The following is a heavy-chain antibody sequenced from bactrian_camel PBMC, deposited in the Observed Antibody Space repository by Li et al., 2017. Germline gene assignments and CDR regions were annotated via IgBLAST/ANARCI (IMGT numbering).Heavy chain of an antibody. CDR1: GLNFRYYC. V-gene: IGHV3S53*01. J-gene: IGHJ6*01. CDR2: IDSVGST. CDR3: AADPSYCVGYYEDLFGY. D-gene: IGHD3*01. Sequence: HVQLVESGGGSVQAGGSLTLSCATSGLNFRYYCMAWFRQAPGKEREGVAWIDSVGSTMYPDSVKGRFTISKDNAKNTLYLKMDSLKPEDTAMYYCAADPSYCVGYYEDLFGYWGQGTQVTVS.